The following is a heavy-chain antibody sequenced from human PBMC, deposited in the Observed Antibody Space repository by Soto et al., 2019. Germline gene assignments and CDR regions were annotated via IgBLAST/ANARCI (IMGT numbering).Heavy chain of an antibody. J-gene: IGHJ5*02. V-gene: IGHV3-48*02. Sequence: EVQLVESGGGLVQPGGSLRLSCAASGFTFSSYSMNWVRQAPGKGLEWVSYISSSSSTIYYADSVKGRFTISRDNAKNSLCLQMNSRRDGHPAVYYCASESAALTWFDPWGHRTLVTVSP. CDR3: ASESAALTWFDP. D-gene: IGHD2-2*01. CDR2: ISSSSSTI. CDR1: GFTFSSYS.